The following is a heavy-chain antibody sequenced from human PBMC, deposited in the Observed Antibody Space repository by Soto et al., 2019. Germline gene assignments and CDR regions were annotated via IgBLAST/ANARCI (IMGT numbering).Heavy chain of an antibody. V-gene: IGHV4-59*01. D-gene: IGHD3-10*01. J-gene: IGHJ4*02. CDR2: IYYSGST. CDR1: GGSISSYY. CDR3: ARDPGDY. Sequence: SETLSLTCTVSGGSISSYYWSWIRQPPGKGLEWIGYIYYSGSTNYNPSLKSRVTISVDTSKNQFSLKLSSVTAADTAVYYCARDPGDYWGQGTLVTVSS.